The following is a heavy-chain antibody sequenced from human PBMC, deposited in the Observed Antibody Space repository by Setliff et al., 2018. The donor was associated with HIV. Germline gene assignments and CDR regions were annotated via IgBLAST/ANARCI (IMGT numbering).Heavy chain of an antibody. D-gene: IGHD1-26*01. J-gene: IGHJ2*01. V-gene: IGHV4-4*07. Sequence: SETLSLTCTVSGASMRGHYWNWIRQPPGKTLEWIGRIWTTGSTNYNPSLKSRVTMSVDTSKNQFSLRLNSVTAADTAVYYCVRDAGDSYLKGFWYFDLWGRGTLVTV. CDR1: GASMRGHY. CDR2: IWTTGST. CDR3: VRDAGDSYLKGFWYFDL.